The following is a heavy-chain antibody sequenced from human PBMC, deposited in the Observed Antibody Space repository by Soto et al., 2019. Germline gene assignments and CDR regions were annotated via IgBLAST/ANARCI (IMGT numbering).Heavy chain of an antibody. V-gene: IGHV3-48*02. CDR3: ARDGVAWLGGPAFDI. CDR1: GFTFSSYS. J-gene: IGHJ3*02. D-gene: IGHD5-12*01. Sequence: EVQLVESGGGLVQPGGSLRLSCAASGFTFSSYSMNWVRQAPGKWMEWVSYIISSSSTIYYADSVKGRFTIARDNAKNSLYLKMNSLRDEDKAVYYCARDGVAWLGGPAFDIWGQGTMVTVS. CDR2: IISSSSTI.